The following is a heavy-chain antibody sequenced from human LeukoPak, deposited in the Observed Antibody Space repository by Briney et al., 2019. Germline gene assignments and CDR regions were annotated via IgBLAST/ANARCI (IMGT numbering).Heavy chain of an antibody. V-gene: IGHV1-18*01. CDR1: GYTFTSYG. J-gene: IGHJ4*02. CDR3: ARDYYDSSGYPFDY. Sequence: ASVKVSCKASGYTFTSYGISWVRQAPGQGLEWMGWISAYNGNTDYAQKLQGRVTMTTDTSTSTAYMELRSLRSDDTAVYYCARDYYDSSGYPFDYWGQGTLVTVSS. D-gene: IGHD3-22*01. CDR2: ISAYNGNT.